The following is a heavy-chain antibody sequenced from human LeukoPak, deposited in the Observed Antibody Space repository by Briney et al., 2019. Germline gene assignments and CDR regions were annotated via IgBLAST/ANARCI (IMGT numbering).Heavy chain of an antibody. D-gene: IGHD3-10*01. V-gene: IGHV3-7*01. CDR1: GFTFSSYW. J-gene: IGHJ5*02. CDR2: IKQDGSEK. Sequence: GGSLRLSCAASGFTFSSYWMSWVRQAPGKGLEWVANIKQDGSEKYYVDSVKGRFTISRDNSKNTLYLQMNSLRAEDTAVYYCARDADMVRGVIISPAWFDPWGQGTLVTVSS. CDR3: ARDADMVRGVIISPAWFDP.